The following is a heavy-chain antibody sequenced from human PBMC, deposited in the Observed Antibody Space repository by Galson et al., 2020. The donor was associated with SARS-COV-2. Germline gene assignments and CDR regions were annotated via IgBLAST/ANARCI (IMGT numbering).Heavy chain of an antibody. J-gene: IGHJ5*02. CDR3: ATLIRGVVGFDP. D-gene: IGHD3-10*01. CDR1: GDSISSGGYS. V-gene: IGHV4-30-2*01. CDR2: IYHPGTT. Sequence: ASETLSLTCAVSGDSISSGGYSWTWIRQPPGQGRQWIGYIYHPGTTYYHPSLKSRATISLDRSNNQFSLRLTSVSAADTAVYFCATLIRGVVGFDPWGQGTLVTVSS.